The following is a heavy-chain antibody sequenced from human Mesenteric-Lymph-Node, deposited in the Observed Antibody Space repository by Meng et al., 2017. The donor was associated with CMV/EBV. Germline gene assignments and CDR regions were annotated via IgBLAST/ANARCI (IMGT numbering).Heavy chain of an antibody. J-gene: IGHJ4*02. CDR1: GFTFNSYA. CDR2: ISGSGGST. D-gene: IGHD2-21*01. V-gene: IGHV3-23*01. CDR3: AKGLIGDPVDY. Sequence: LSCAASGFTFNSYAMSWVRQAPGKGLKWVSAISGSGGSTYYADSVKGRFTISRDNSKNTLYLQMNSLRAEDTAVYYCAKGLIGDPVDYWGQGTLVTVSS.